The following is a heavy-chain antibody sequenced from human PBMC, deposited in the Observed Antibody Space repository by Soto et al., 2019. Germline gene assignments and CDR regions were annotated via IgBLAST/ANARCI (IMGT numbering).Heavy chain of an antibody. CDR2: IKSDGGST. J-gene: IGHJ6*03. CDR3: ARGAKGAYYVDV. D-gene: IGHD2-21*01. CDR1: GFTFSDFW. Sequence: EVQLVESGGGLVQPGGSLRLSCEASGFTFSDFWLHWVRQTPGTGQAWVSRIKSDGGSTNYAHSVKGRFAISRDNAKNTVYLQMDCLRAEDTVVYYCARGAKGAYYVDVWGKGTTVTVSS. V-gene: IGHV3-74*01.